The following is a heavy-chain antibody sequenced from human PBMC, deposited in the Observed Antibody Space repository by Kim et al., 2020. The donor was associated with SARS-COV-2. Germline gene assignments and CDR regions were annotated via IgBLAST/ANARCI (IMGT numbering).Heavy chain of an antibody. V-gene: IGHV5-51*01. CDR1: GYSFTSYW. Sequence: GESLKMSCKGSGYSFTSYWIGWVRQMPGKGLEWMGIIYPGDSDTRYSPSFQGQVTISADKSISTAYLQWSSLKASDTAMYYCARREVTAIHAFDIWGQGTMVTVSS. J-gene: IGHJ3*02. CDR3: ARREVTAIHAFDI. D-gene: IGHD2-21*02. CDR2: IYPGDSDT.